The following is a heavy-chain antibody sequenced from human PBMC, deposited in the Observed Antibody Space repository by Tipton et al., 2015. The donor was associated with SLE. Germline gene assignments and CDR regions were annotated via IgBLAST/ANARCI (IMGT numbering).Heavy chain of an antibody. Sequence: GSLRLSCAASGFTFSSYSMNWVRQAPGKGLEWVSSISSSSSYIYYADSVKGRFTISRDNAKNSLYLQMNSLRAEDTAVYYCARDDLTYYYDSSGYSHFDYWGQGTLVTVSS. V-gene: IGHV3-21*01. J-gene: IGHJ4*02. CDR2: ISSSSSYI. CDR1: GFTFSSYS. D-gene: IGHD3-22*01. CDR3: ARDDLTYYYDSSGYSHFDY.